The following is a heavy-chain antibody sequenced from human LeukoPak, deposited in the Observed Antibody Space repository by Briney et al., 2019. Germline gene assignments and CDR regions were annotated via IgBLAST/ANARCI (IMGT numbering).Heavy chain of an antibody. J-gene: IGHJ4*02. CDR1: GFTFSSYW. D-gene: IGHD1-26*01. CDR3: ARRSGPESYYDY. Sequence: GGSLRLSCAASGFTFSSYWMGWVRQAPGKGLEWVANIKQGGSEKDYVDSVKGRFTISRNDAKNSLYLQMNSLRAEDTAVYYCARRSGPESYYDYWGQGTLVTVSS. CDR2: IKQGGSEK. V-gene: IGHV3-7*05.